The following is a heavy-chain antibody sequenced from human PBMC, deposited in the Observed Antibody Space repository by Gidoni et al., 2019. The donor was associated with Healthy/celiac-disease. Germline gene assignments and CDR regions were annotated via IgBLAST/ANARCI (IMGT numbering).Heavy chain of an antibody. CDR3: ARDAVAGTFDY. CDR1: GFTFSSYS. CDR2: ISSRSSYI. J-gene: IGHJ4*02. D-gene: IGHD6-19*01. V-gene: IGHV3-21*01. Sequence: EVQLVESGGGLVKPGGSLRLSCAASGFTFSSYSMNWVRQAPGKGLEWVSSISSRSSYIYYADSVKGRFTISRDNAKNSLYLQMNSLRAEDTAVYYCARDAVAGTFDYWGQGTLVTVSS.